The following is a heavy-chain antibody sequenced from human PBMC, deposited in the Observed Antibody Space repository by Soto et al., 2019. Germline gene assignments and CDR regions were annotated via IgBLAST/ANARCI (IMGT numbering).Heavy chain of an antibody. CDR1: GGSFSGYY. CDR3: ARGHFDTIAADAFDI. Sequence: SETLSLTCAVYGGSFSGYYWSWIRQPPGKGLEWIGEINHSGSTNYNPSLKSRVTISVATSKNQFSLKLSSVTAADTAVYYCARGHFDTIAADAFDIWGQGTMVTVSS. J-gene: IGHJ3*02. V-gene: IGHV4-34*01. D-gene: IGHD6-13*01. CDR2: INHSGST.